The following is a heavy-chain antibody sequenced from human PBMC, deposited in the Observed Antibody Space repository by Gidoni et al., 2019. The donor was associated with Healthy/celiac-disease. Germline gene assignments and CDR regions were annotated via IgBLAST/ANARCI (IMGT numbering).Heavy chain of an antibody. V-gene: IGHV4-34*01. CDR2: INHSGST. J-gene: IGHJ6*03. Sequence: QVQLQQWGSGLLQPSETLSLTCAVYGGSFSGYYWSWIRQPPGKGLEWIGEINHSGSTNYNPSLKSRVTISVDTSKNQFSLKLSSVTAADTAVYYCARGRVGWLQHGFPPPRYYYYYYYMDVWGKGTTVTVSS. CDR1: GGSFSGYY. D-gene: IGHD6-13*01. CDR3: ARGRVGWLQHGFPPPRYYYYYYYMDV.